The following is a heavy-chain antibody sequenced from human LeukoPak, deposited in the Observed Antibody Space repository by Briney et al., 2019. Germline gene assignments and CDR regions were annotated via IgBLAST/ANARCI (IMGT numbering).Heavy chain of an antibody. D-gene: IGHD2-15*01. V-gene: IGHV3-23*01. Sequence: PGGSLRLSCAASGFTFSSYAMSWVRQAPGKGLEWVSAISGSGGGTYYADSVKGRFTISRDNSKNTLYLQMNSLRAEDTAVYYCAKSSLVGYYFDYWGQGTLVIVSS. CDR3: AKSSLVGYYFDY. J-gene: IGHJ4*02. CDR1: GFTFSSYA. CDR2: ISGSGGGT.